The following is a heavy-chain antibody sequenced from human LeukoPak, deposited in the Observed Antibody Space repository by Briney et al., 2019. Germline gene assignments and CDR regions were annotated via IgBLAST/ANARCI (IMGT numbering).Heavy chain of an antibody. Sequence: ASVKVSCKASGGTFSSYAISWVRQAPGQGLEWMGGIIPIFGTANYAQKFQGRVTITTDESTSTAYMELSSLRSEDTAVYYCARPVTRGVLSGYFDYWGQGTLVTVSS. CDR1: GGTFSSYA. V-gene: IGHV1-69*05. CDR3: ARPVTRGVLSGYFDY. CDR2: IIPIFGTA. D-gene: IGHD3-10*01. J-gene: IGHJ4*02.